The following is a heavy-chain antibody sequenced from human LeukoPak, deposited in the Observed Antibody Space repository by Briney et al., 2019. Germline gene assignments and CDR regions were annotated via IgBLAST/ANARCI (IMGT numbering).Heavy chain of an antibody. V-gene: IGHV4-34*01. CDR3: ARDTWFGAGRTFDY. Sequence: SETLSLTCAVYGGSFSGYYWSWIRQAPGKGLEWIGEINHSGSTNYSPSLRGRVTTSVDTSKNQFSLQLTSVTAADTAVYYCARDTWFGAGRTFDYWGQGTLVTVSS. D-gene: IGHD3-10*01. J-gene: IGHJ4*02. CDR1: GGSFSGYY. CDR2: INHSGST.